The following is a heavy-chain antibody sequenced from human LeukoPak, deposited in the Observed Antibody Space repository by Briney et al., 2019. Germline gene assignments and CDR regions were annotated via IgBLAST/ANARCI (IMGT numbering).Heavy chain of an antibody. V-gene: IGHV1-8*01. CDR1: GYTFTNYD. CDR2: MNPNSGNT. J-gene: IGHJ5*02. D-gene: IGHD3-3*01. CDR3: ARAGPRGYYDFWSGYYWWFDP. Sequence: ASVKVSCKASGYTFTNYDINWVRQATGQGLEWMGWMNPNSGNTGYAQKFQGRVTITRNTSISTAYMELSSLRSEDTAVYYCARAGPRGYYDFWSGYYWWFDPWGQGTLVTVSS.